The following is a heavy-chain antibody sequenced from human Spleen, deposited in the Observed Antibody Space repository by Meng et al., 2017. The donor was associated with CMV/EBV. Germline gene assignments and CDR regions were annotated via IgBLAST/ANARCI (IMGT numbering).Heavy chain of an antibody. CDR3: ARGDCSSTSCYGSGCDY. D-gene: IGHD2-2*01. CDR1: GFTFSSYG. CDR2: ISYDGSNK. Sequence: GGSLRLSCAASGFTFSSYGMHWVRQAPGKGLEWVALISYDGSNKYYADFVKGRFTISRDNSKSTLYLQMNSLRAEDTAVYYCARGDCSSTSCYGSGCDYWGQGTLVTVSS. J-gene: IGHJ4*02. V-gene: IGHV3-30*03.